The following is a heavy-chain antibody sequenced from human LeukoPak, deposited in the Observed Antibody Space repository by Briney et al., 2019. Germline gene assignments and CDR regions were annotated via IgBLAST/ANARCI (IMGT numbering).Heavy chain of an antibody. J-gene: IGHJ5*02. V-gene: IGHV4-38-2*02. CDR3: ARRGPPRTLLRGVKSGWFDP. Sequence: PSETLSLTCTVSGYSISSGYFWGWIRQPPGKGLEWIGTIYNSGSTYYNASLESRVTISVDTSKNQFSLKLSSVTAADTAVYYCARRGPPRTLLRGVKSGWFDPWGQGTLVTVSS. CDR2: IYNSGST. D-gene: IGHD3-10*01. CDR1: GYSISSGYF.